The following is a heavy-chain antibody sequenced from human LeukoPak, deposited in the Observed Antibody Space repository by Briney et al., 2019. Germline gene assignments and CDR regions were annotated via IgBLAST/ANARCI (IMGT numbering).Heavy chain of an antibody. CDR2: INPQSGAT. V-gene: IGHV1-2*02. CDR1: GYTFTGNF. CDR3: ARVLKGGDYGGNWFDP. Sequence: ASVKVSCKASGYTFTGNFMHWVRQAPGQGLECTGWINPQSGATAYAQKFQGRVTMTRDTSISTAYMELSRLRSDDTAVYYCARVLKGGDYGGNWFDPWGQGTLVTVSS. J-gene: IGHJ5*02. D-gene: IGHD4-23*01.